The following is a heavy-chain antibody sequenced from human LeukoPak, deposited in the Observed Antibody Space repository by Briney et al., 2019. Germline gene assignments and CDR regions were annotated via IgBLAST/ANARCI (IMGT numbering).Heavy chain of an antibody. V-gene: IGHV4-59*12. CDR2: IYYTGTT. CDR3: ARVFRGPHCSSTSCYSPSPPVYYYYGMDV. Sequence: SETLSLTCTVSGGPLTSYYWSWIRQPPGKGLEWIGCIYYTGTTNYNPSLKSRVTISVDTSKNQFSLKLSSVTAADTAVYYCARVFRGPHCSSTSCYSPSPPVYYYYGMDVWGQGTTVTVSS. J-gene: IGHJ6*02. D-gene: IGHD2-2*01. CDR1: GGPLTSYY.